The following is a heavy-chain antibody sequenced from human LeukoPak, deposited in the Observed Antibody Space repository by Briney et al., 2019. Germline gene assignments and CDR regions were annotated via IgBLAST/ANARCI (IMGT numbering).Heavy chain of an antibody. D-gene: IGHD3-22*01. CDR3: AREKGGYYDSSGYYGLDY. V-gene: IGHV1-2*02. CDR2: INPNTGAT. CDR1: GYTFTGYY. J-gene: IGHJ4*02. Sequence: ASVKVSCKASGYTFTGYYMHWVRQAPGQGLEWMGWINPNTGATNYAQKFQGRVTMTRDTSISTAYMELSRLTSDDTAVYYCAREKGGYYDSSGYYGLDYWGQGTLVTVSS.